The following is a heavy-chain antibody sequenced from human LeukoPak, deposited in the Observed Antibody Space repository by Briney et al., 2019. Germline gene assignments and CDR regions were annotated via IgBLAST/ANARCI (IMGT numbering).Heavy chain of an antibody. CDR1: GFTFSDYY. D-gene: IGHD4-17*01. J-gene: IGHJ2*01. Sequence: PGGSLRLSCAASGFTFSDYYTSRIRQAPGKGLEWVSYISSSSSYTNYADSVKGRFTISRDNAKNSLYLQMNSLRAEDTAVYYCARDGLNYYGDYDSWYFDLWGRGTLVTVSS. CDR3: ARDGLNYYGDYDSWYFDL. V-gene: IGHV3-11*06. CDR2: ISSSSSYT.